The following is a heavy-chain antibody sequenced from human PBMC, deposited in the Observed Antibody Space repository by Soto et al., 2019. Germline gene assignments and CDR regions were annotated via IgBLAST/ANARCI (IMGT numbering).Heavy chain of an antibody. V-gene: IGHV4-30-4*01. CDR1: GDSISSADYY. J-gene: IGHJ6*02. Sequence: SETLSLTCTVSGDSISSADYYWSWIRQTPGKGLEWIGHIFYSGTTYYNPSLKSRLTISVDTSKNHFSLRLTSVTAADTAVYYCARDLWVAPELYYYGMDVWGQGTTVTVSS. CDR2: IFYSGTT. CDR3: ARDLWVAPELYYYGMDV. D-gene: IGHD1-7*01.